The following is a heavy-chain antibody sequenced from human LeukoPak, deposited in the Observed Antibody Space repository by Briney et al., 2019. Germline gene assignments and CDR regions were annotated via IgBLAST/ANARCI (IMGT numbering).Heavy chain of an antibody. Sequence: ASVKVSCEASGYTFTVYYMHWVRQAPGQGREWRGWINPNSGGTNYAQKFQGSVTMTRDTSISTAYMELSRLRSDDTAVYYCATGYCSGGSCYTNFDYWGQGTLVTVSS. D-gene: IGHD2-15*01. CDR2: INPNSGGT. J-gene: IGHJ4*02. V-gene: IGHV1-2*02. CDR3: ATGYCSGGSCYTNFDY. CDR1: GYTFTVYY.